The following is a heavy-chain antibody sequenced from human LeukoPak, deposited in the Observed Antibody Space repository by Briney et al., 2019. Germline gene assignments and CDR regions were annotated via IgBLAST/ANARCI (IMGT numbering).Heavy chain of an antibody. J-gene: IGHJ5*02. CDR2: INPNSGGT. V-gene: IGHV1-2*02. CDR1: GYTFTGYY. CDR3: ARELAPSGSYST. D-gene: IGHD1-26*01. Sequence: ASVKVSCKASGYTFTGYYMHWVRQAPGQGLEWMGWINPNSGGTDYAQKFQGRVTMTRDTSISTAYMELSRLRSDDTAVYYCARELAPSGSYSTWGQGTLVTVSS.